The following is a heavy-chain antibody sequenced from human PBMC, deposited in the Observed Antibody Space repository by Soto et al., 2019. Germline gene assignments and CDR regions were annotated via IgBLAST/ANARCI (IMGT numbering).Heavy chain of an antibody. Sequence: PSETLSLTCAVSGYSISSGYYWGWIRQPPGKGLEWIGSIYHSGSTYYNPSLKSRVTISVDTSKNQFSLKMRSVTAADTAVYYCASVGATYYYYGMDVWGQGTTVTVSS. CDR1: GYSISSGYY. V-gene: IGHV4-38-2*01. CDR3: ASVGATYYYYGMDV. CDR2: IYHSGST. J-gene: IGHJ6*02. D-gene: IGHD1-26*01.